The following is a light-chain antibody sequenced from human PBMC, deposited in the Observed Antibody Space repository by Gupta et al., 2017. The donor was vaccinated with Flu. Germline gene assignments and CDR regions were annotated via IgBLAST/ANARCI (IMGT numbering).Light chain of an antibody. V-gene: IGKV4-1*01. CDR1: RRGLDNRNRKTY. CDR2: EVS. J-gene: IGKJ1*01. CDR3: LQDTNTPWT. Sequence: GGKPAFNCKSSRRGLDNRNRKTYLDWYQQKPGQPPKLLIYEVSKRESGVPDRFSGSGSGTDFTLTISRLQAEDVGVYYCLQDTNTPWTFGQGTKVEIK.